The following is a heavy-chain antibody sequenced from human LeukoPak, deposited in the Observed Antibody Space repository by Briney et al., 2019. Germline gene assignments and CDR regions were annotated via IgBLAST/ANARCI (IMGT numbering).Heavy chain of an antibody. J-gene: IGHJ4*02. CDR1: GFTFSSYT. D-gene: IGHD2-2*01. CDR3: VRAHGTYAPLGY. Sequence: GGSLRLSCAASGFTFSSYTMSWVRQAPGKGLEWISSISSSSSYTYYADPAKGRFTISRDNTKRSLVLQMNSLRAEDTAVYYCVRAHGTYAPLGYWGQGILVTVSS. V-gene: IGHV3-21*01. CDR2: ISSSSSYT.